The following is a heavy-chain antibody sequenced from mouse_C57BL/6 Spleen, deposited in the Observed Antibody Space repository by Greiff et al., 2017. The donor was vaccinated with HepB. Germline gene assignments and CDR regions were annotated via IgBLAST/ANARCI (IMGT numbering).Heavy chain of an antibody. D-gene: IGHD1-1*01. J-gene: IGHJ2*01. CDR1: GYTFTSYW. CDR2: IDPSDSYT. V-gene: IGHV1-59*01. Sequence: VQLQQPGAELVRPGTSVKLSCKASGYTFTSYWMHWVKQRPGQGLEWIGVIDPSDSYTNYNQKFKGKATLTVDTSSSTAYMQLSSLTSEDSAVYYCARDSSNYFDYWGQGTTLTVSS. CDR3: ARDSSNYFDY.